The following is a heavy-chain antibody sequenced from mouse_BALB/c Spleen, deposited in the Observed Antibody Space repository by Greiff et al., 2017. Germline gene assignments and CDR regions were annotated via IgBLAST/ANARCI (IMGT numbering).Heavy chain of an antibody. V-gene: IGHV3-2*02. Sequence: EVKVEESGPGLVKPSQSLSLTCTVSGYSITSDYAWNWIRQFPGNKLEWMGYISYSGSTSYNPSLKSRISITRDTSKNPIFLQLNSVTTEDTATYYCAYDYDRGFAYWGQGTLVTVSA. CDR1: GYSITSDYA. CDR3: AYDYDRGFAY. J-gene: IGHJ3*01. D-gene: IGHD2-4*01. CDR2: ISYSGST.